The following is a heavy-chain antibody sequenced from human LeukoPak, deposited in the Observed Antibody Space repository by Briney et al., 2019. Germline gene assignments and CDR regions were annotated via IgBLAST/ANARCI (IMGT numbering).Heavy chain of an antibody. CDR1: GGSISSYY. Sequence: SETLSLTCTVSGGSISSYYWSWIRQPPGKGLGWIGYIYYSGSTNYNPSLKSRVTISVDTSKNQFSLKLSSVTAADTAVYYCARGRDGYIFDYWGQGTLVTVSS. D-gene: IGHD5-24*01. J-gene: IGHJ4*02. V-gene: IGHV4-59*01. CDR2: IYYSGST. CDR3: ARGRDGYIFDY.